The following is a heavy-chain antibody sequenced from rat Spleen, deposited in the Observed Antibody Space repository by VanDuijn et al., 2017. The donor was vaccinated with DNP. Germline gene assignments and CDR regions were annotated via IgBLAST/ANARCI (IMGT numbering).Heavy chain of an antibody. CDR2: ITSNGGAT. CDR3: AREGDYYDGYGDALDA. V-gene: IGHV5-31*01. J-gene: IGHJ4*01. D-gene: IGHD1-12*03. Sequence: EVQLMESGVDLVQPGKSLKLSCVASGFTFSYYWMTWVRQVPGKGLEWLASITSNGGATYYLDSVKGRFTISRDYAQDTLYLQMNSLRSEDTATYYCAREGDYYDGYGDALDAWGQGTSVTVAS. CDR1: GFTFSYYW.